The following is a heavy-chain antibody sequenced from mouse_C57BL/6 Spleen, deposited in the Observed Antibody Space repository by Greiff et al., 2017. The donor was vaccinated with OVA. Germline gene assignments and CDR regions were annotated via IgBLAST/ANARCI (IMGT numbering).Heavy chain of an antibody. V-gene: IGHV5-17*01. Sequence: EVQGVESGGGLVKPGGSLKLSCAASGFTFSDYGMHWVRQAPEKGLEWVAYISSGSSTIYYADTVKGRFTISRDNAKNTLFLQMTSLRSEDTAMYYCARPDYSNPSWFAYWGQGTLVTVSA. CDR2: ISSGSSTI. CDR3: ARPDYSNPSWFAY. D-gene: IGHD2-5*01. J-gene: IGHJ3*01. CDR1: GFTFSDYG.